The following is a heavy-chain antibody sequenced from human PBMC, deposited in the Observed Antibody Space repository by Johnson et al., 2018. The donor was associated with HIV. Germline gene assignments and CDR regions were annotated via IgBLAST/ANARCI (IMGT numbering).Heavy chain of an antibody. D-gene: IGHD3-16*02. CDR3: TTDPYFDYVWGTYRHDAFDI. CDR2: IKQDGSEK. Sequence: VQLVESGGGVVQPGRSLRLSCAASGFTFSSYGMHWVRQAPGKGLEWVANIKQDGSEKYYVDSVKGRFTISRDNAKNSLYLQMDSLRAEDTALYYCTTDPYFDYVWGTYRHDAFDIWGQGTMVTVSS. J-gene: IGHJ3*02. CDR1: GFTFSSYG. V-gene: IGHV3-7*03.